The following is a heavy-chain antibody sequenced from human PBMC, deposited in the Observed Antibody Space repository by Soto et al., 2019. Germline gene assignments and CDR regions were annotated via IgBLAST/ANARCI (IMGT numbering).Heavy chain of an antibody. V-gene: IGHV4-59*01. D-gene: IGHD2-2*01. J-gene: IGHJ5*02. CDR1: GGSISSYY. CDR2: IYYSGST. Sequence: SETLSLTCTVSGGSISSYYWSWIRQPPGKGLEWIGYIYYSGSTNYNPSLKSRVTISVDTSKNQFSLKLSSVTAADTAVYYCARTPASGYCSSTSCYSFFGWFDPWRQGTLATVSS. CDR3: ARTPASGYCSSTSCYSFFGWFDP.